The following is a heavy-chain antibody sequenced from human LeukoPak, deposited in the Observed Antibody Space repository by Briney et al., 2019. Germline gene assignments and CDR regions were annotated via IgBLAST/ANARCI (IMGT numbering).Heavy chain of an antibody. CDR3: ARSRGYSYGYIDY. V-gene: IGHV3-21*01. Sequence: GGSLRLSCAASGFTFSSYSMNWVRQAPGKGLEWVSSISSSSSYIYYADSVKGRFTISRDNAKNSLYLQMNSLRAEDTAMYYCARSRGYSYGYIDYWGQGTLVTVSS. D-gene: IGHD5-18*01. CDR2: ISSSSSYI. CDR1: GFTFSSYS. J-gene: IGHJ4*02.